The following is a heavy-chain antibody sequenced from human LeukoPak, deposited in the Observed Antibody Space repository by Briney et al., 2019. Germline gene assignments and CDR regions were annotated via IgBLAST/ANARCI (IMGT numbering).Heavy chain of an antibody. D-gene: IGHD2-21*02. CDR2: ISWNSGSI. Sequence: GRSLRLSCAASGFTFDDYAMHWVRQAPGKGLEWVSGISWNSGSISYADSVKGRFTISRDNAKNSLYLQMNSLRAEDTALYYCAKDISPYCGGDCYRTNAFDIWGQGTMVTVSS. CDR3: AKDISPYCGGDCYRTNAFDI. J-gene: IGHJ3*02. V-gene: IGHV3-9*01. CDR1: GFTFDDYA.